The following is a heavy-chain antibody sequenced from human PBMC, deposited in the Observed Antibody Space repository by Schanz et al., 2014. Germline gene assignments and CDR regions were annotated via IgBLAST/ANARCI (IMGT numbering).Heavy chain of an antibody. D-gene: IGHD2-2*01. V-gene: IGHV1-8*01. Sequence: QVQLVQSGAEVKKPGASVKVSCTASGYTFTSYDINWVRQAPGQGLEWLGWMNPNSGNPGFAQKFRGRVTMTRNTSMSTAYIELHILTSEDTAVYYCARDRRRYCSTASCLHDNWFDPWGQGTLVTVSS. CDR2: MNPNSGNP. CDR1: GYTFTSYD. J-gene: IGHJ5*02. CDR3: ARDRRRYCSTASCLHDNWFDP.